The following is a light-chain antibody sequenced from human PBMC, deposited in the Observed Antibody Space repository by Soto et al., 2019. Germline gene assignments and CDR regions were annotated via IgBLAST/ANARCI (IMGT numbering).Light chain of an antibody. CDR1: QTVSSSY. CDR3: QQYGSSPRT. CDR2: YAS. Sequence: EIVLTQSPGTLSLSPGERATLSCRASQTVSSSYLAWYQQKPGQAPRLLISYASTRATGIPDRFSGSGSGTDFNLTSSGLEPEDFAVYYCQQYGSSPRTFGQGTKVEIK. V-gene: IGKV3-20*01. J-gene: IGKJ1*01.